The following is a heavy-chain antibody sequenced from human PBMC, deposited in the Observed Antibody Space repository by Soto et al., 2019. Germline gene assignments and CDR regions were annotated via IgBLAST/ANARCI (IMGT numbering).Heavy chain of an antibody. J-gene: IGHJ2*01. CDR2: IYYSGST. V-gene: IGHV4-39*01. Sequence: HLQLQESGPGLVKPSETLSLTCTISGDSITYFNDYWGWIRQPPGKGLEWIGSIYYSGSTFYNPPLKSRITLFLDTSKKQFSLRLNSVTAADTGVYYCARGTSGGEWYIDLWGRGTLVSVSS. D-gene: IGHD3-10*01. CDR3: ARGTSGGEWYIDL. CDR1: GDSITYFNDY.